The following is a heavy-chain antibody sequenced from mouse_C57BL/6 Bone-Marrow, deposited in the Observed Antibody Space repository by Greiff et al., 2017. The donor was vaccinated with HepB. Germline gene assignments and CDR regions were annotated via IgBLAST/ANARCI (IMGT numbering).Heavy chain of an antibody. CDR1: GYTFTSYG. Sequence: VQLQQSGAELARPGASVKLSCKASGYTFTSYGISWVKQRTGQGLEWIGEIYPRSGNTYYNEKFKGKATLTADKSSSTAYMELRSLTSEDSAVYFCSPTADYFDYWGQGTTLTVSS. J-gene: IGHJ2*01. CDR2: IYPRSGNT. V-gene: IGHV1-81*01. CDR3: SPTADYFDY. D-gene: IGHD1-2*01.